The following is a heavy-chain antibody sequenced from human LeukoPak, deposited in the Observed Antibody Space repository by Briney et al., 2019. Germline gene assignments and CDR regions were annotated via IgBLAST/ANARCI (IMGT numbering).Heavy chain of an antibody. CDR1: GFTFSRLG. CDR3: AKEGDEFRGYLDV. CDR2: IHNDGTQG. V-gene: IGHV3-30*02. Sequence: GGSLRLSCAASGFTFSRLGMQRVRQAPGKGLEWVAVIHNDGTQGQYGDSVKGRFTISKDNSQSTLYLQMNNLRGDDTAVYYCAKEGDEFRGYLDVWGKGTTVTVSS. D-gene: IGHD2-21*02. J-gene: IGHJ6*03.